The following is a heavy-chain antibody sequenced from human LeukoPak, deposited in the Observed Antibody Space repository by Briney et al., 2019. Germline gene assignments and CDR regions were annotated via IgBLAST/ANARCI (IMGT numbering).Heavy chain of an antibody. D-gene: IGHD4-17*01. CDR1: GFTFSSYW. CDR2: IKQDGSEK. Sequence: PGGSLRLSCAASGFTFSSYWMSWVRQAPGKGLEWVANIKQDGSEKYYVDSVKGRFTISRDNAKNSLYLQMNSLRAEDTAVYYCARGGRWDYGYYLYYRGPGTLVTVSS. V-gene: IGHV3-7*03. CDR3: ARGGRWDYGYYLYY. J-gene: IGHJ4*02.